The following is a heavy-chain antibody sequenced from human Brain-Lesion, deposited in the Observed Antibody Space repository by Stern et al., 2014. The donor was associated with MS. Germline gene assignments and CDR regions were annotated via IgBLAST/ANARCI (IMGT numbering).Heavy chain of an antibody. Sequence: EAQLVESGGGLVQPGGSLRLSCAASGFTFNNYWMTWVRQAPGKGLEWVANIKQDGSEKFYVNSVKGRFTISRDNAKNSLYLQMNVLKAEDTAVYYCARDDTSSSWYNYWGQGTLVTVSS. J-gene: IGHJ4*02. V-gene: IGHV3-7*01. CDR1: GFTFNNYW. CDR3: ARDDTSSSWYNY. D-gene: IGHD6-13*01. CDR2: IKQDGSEK.